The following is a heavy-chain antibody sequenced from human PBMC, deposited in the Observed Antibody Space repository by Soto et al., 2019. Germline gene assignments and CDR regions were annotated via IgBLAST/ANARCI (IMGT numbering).Heavy chain of an antibody. CDR3: ARRCSTSCLDAFDI. D-gene: IGHD2-2*01. J-gene: IGHJ3*02. Sequence: ASVKVSCKASGYTFTSYYMHWVRQAPGQGLEWMGWMNPSSGNTGYAQKFQGRVTMTRNTSISTAYMELSSLRSEDTAVYYCARRCSTSCLDAFDIWGQGTMVTVSS. CDR1: GYTFTSYY. CDR2: MNPSSGNT. V-gene: IGHV1-8*02.